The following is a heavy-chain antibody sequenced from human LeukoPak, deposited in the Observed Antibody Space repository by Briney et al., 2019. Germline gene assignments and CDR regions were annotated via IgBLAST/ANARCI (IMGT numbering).Heavy chain of an antibody. J-gene: IGHJ4*02. CDR2: IHYSGNT. CDR1: GGSISRYY. V-gene: IGHV4-59*01. CDR3: ARWGYFDNSGYFVAEY. D-gene: IGHD3-22*01. Sequence: SETLSLTCLVPGGSISRYYWTWIRQPPGERLEWIGWIHYSGNTAYNPSLESRVTMSVDTSKNHVSLRMTSVTAADTATYYCARWGYFDNSGYFVAEYWGQGALVTVSS.